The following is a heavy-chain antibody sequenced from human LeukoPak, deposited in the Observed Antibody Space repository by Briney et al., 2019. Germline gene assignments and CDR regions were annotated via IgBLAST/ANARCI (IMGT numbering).Heavy chain of an antibody. Sequence: PSETLSLTCTVSGDSFRSGGYYWSWIRQPPGKGLECLGYIFHRGSTYYNPSLKSRVTISVDTSKNQFSLKLSSVTAADTAVYYCASTYCSGGSCYSLSLGEINYWGQGTLVTVSS. CDR1: GDSFRSGGYY. V-gene: IGHV4-30-2*01. CDR2: IFHRGST. CDR3: ASTYCSGGSCYSLSLGEINY. D-gene: IGHD2-15*01. J-gene: IGHJ4*02.